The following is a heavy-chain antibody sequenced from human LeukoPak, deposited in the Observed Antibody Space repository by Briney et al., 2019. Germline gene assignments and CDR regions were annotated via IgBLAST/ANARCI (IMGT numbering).Heavy chain of an antibody. D-gene: IGHD4-17*01. CDR1: GGSFSGYY. V-gene: IGHV4-34*01. J-gene: IGHJ4*02. CDR3: AGRIGDYSELVTLFDY. Sequence: SETLSLTCAVYGGSFSGYYWSWIRQPPGKGLEWIGEINHSGSTNYNPSLKSRVTISLDTSKNQFSLKLSSVTAADTAVYYCAGRIGDYSELVTLFDYWGQGTLVTVSS. CDR2: INHSGST.